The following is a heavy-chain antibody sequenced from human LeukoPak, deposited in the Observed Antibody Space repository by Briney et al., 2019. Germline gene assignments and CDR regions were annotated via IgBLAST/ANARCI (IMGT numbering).Heavy chain of an antibody. CDR2: IIPIFGTA. V-gene: IGHV1-69*05. J-gene: IGHJ4*02. D-gene: IGHD2-2*01. CDR3: ASRSGYRSSEKDQLDY. CDR1: GGTFSSYA. Sequence: SVKVSCKASGGTFSSYAISWVRQAPGQGLEWMGGIIPIFGTANYAQKFQGRVTITTDESTSTAYMELSSLRSEDTAVYYCASRSGYRSSEKDQLDYWGQGTLVTVSS.